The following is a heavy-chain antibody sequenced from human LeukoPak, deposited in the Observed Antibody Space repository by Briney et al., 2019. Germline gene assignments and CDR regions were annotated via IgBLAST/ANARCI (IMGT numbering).Heavy chain of an antibody. J-gene: IGHJ4*02. Sequence: ASVKVSCKASGYTFTSYYMHWVRQAPGQRLEWMGIINPSGGSTSYAQKFQGRVTMTRDTSTSTVYMELSSLRSEDTAVYYCARDTSVTGTPGYFDYWGQGTLATVSS. V-gene: IGHV1-46*01. CDR2: INPSGGST. D-gene: IGHD1-20*01. CDR3: ARDTSVTGTPGYFDY. CDR1: GYTFTSYY.